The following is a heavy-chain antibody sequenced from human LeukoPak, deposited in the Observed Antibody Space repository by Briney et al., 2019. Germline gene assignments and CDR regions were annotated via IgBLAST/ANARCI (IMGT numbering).Heavy chain of an antibody. Sequence: GGSLRLSCAASGFTFSNAWMSWVRQAPGKGLEWVGHIKSKSDGGTADYAAPVNGRFTISRDDSKNTLYEQMNSLKTEDTAVYYCTTRKWWTDSSGFVYWGQGTLVTVSS. CDR1: GFTFSNAW. CDR2: IKSKSDGGTA. CDR3: TTRKWWTDSSGFVY. J-gene: IGHJ4*02. D-gene: IGHD2-15*01. V-gene: IGHV3-15*01.